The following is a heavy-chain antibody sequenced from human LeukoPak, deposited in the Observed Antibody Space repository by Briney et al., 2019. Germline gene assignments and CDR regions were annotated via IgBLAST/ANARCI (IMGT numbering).Heavy chain of an antibody. D-gene: IGHD2-15*01. CDR2: IYHSGST. CDR1: GGSISSSNW. Sequence: SETLSLTCAVSGGSISSSNWWSWVRQPPGKGLEWIGEIYHSGSTNYNPSLKSRVTISVDKSKNQFPLKLSSVTAADTAVYYCARDGAYCSGGSCYSNYYYYYYMDVWGKGTTVTVSS. V-gene: IGHV4-4*02. CDR3: ARDGAYCSGGSCYSNYYYYYYMDV. J-gene: IGHJ6*03.